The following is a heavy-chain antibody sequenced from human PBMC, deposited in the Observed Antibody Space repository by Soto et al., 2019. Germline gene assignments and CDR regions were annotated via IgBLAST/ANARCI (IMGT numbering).Heavy chain of an antibody. D-gene: IGHD3-22*01. J-gene: IGHJ4*02. Sequence: LRLSCAASGFTFSSYAMHWVRQAPGKGLEWVAVISYDGSNKYYADSVKGRFTISRDNSKNTLYLQMNSLRAEDTAVYYCARDGVRAYYDSSGYRSGGHFDYWGQGTLVTVSS. CDR2: ISYDGSNK. V-gene: IGHV3-30-3*01. CDR3: ARDGVRAYYDSSGYRSGGHFDY. CDR1: GFTFSSYA.